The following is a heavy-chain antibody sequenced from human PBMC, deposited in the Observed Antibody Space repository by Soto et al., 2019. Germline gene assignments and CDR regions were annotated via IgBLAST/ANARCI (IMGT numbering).Heavy chain of an antibody. V-gene: IGHV3-23*01. CDR2: ISGSGGST. CDR1: GFTFSSYA. Sequence: PGGSLRLSCAASGFTFSSYAMSWVRQAPGKGLEWVSAISGSGGSTYYADSVKGRFTISRDNSKNTLYLHMNSLRAEDTAVYYCAKGLGVVAINYYSMDVWGQGTTVTSP. D-gene: IGHD2-21*01. CDR3: AKGLGVVAINYYSMDV. J-gene: IGHJ6*02.